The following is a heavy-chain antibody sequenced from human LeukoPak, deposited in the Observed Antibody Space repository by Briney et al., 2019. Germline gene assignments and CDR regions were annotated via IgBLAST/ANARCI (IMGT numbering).Heavy chain of an antibody. D-gene: IGHD5-18*01. CDR3: ARDLGYSYGIY. CDR2: IYSGGTT. J-gene: IGHJ4*02. Sequence: PGGSLRLSFAASGFTVSSNYMSWVRQAPGRGLEWVSVIYSGGTTYYADSVKGRFTISRDNSKNTLYLQMNSLRAEDTAVYYCARDLGYSYGIYWGQGTLVTVSS. CDR1: GFTVSSNY. V-gene: IGHV3-53*01.